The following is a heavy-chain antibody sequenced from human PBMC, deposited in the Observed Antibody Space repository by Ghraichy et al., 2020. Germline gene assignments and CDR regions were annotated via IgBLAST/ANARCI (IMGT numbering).Heavy chain of an antibody. J-gene: IGHJ6*02. CDR1: GYSFTSYW. CDR3: ARLGRGKGYCSSTSCPLPFSLFYYGMDV. Sequence: GESLNISCKGSGYSFTSYWISWVRQMPGKGLEWMGRIDPSDSYTNYSPSFQGHVTISADKSISTAYLQWSSLKASDTAMYYCARLGRGKGYCSSTSCPLPFSLFYYGMDVWGQGTTVTVSS. D-gene: IGHD2-2*01. CDR2: IDPSDSYT. V-gene: IGHV5-10-1*01.